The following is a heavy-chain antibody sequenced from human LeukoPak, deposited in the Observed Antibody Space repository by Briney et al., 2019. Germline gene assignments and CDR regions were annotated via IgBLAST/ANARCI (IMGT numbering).Heavy chain of an antibody. Sequence: SETLSLTCTVSGGSISSYYWSWIRQPPGKGLEWIGYIYYSGSTNYNPSLKSRVTISVDTSKNQFSLKLSSVTAADTAVYYCARRRGAGYYGMDVWGQGTTATVSS. CDR1: GGSISSYY. V-gene: IGHV4-59*01. J-gene: IGHJ6*02. CDR3: ARRRGAGYYGMDV. D-gene: IGHD5-24*01. CDR2: IYYSGST.